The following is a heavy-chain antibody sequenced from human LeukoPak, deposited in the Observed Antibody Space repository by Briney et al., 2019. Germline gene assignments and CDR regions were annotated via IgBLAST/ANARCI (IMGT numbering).Heavy chain of an antibody. CDR2: ISSGSSTI. CDR3: ARWPAYCRSGSCYCDY. V-gene: IGHV3-48*02. Sequence: SGGSLRLSCAASGFTFSSYSMNWVRQAPGKGLEWISYISSGSSTIYYADSVKGRFTISRDNAENSLYLQMNSLRDEDTAVYYCARWPAYCRSGSCYCDYWGQGTLVTVSS. CDR1: GFTFSSYS. D-gene: IGHD2-15*01. J-gene: IGHJ4*02.